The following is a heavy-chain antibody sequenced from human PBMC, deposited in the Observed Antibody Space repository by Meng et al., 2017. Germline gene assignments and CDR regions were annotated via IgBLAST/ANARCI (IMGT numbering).Heavy chain of an antibody. V-gene: IGHV4-61*01. Sequence: QVPLQDSGPGRARPSGTWPLPGQVSGGSVRSGSYYWSWIRQPPGKGLEWIGYIYYSGSTNYNPSLKSRVTISVDTSKNQFSLKLSSVTAADTAVYYCARVGAITMVRGVNNWFDPWGQGTLVTVSS. J-gene: IGHJ5*02. CDR2: IYYSGST. D-gene: IGHD3-10*01. CDR1: GGSVRSGSYY. CDR3: ARVGAITMVRGVNNWFDP.